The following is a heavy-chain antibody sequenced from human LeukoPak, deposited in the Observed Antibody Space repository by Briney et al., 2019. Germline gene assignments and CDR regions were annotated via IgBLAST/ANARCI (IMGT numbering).Heavy chain of an antibody. Sequence: GGSLRLSCAASGFTFSSYAMSWVRQAPGKGLEWVSAISGSGGSTYYADSVKGRFTISRDNSKNTLYLQMDSLRAEDTAVYYCAKDRGQWLAFFDYWGQGTLVTVSS. D-gene: IGHD6-19*01. CDR1: GFTFSSYA. J-gene: IGHJ4*02. CDR3: AKDRGQWLAFFDY. V-gene: IGHV3-23*01. CDR2: ISGSGGST.